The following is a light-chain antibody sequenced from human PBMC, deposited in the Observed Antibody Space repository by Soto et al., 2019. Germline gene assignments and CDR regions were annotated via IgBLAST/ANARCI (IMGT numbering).Light chain of an antibody. J-gene: IGKJ1*01. CDR3: QQYGSSPRT. V-gene: IGKV3-20*01. CDR1: QSISSN. CDR2: DAA. Sequence: EVVMTQSPATLSVAPGERATVSCRASQSISSNLAWYQQKPGQAPRLLIYDAATRVPGIPDRFSGSGSGTDFTLTISRLEPEDFAVYYCQQYGSSPRTFGQGTKVDIK.